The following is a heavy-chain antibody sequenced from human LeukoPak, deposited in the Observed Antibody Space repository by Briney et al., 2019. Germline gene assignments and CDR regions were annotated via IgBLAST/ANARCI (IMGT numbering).Heavy chain of an antibody. CDR2: ISSNGGST. CDR3: AREASIVVRCSDY. J-gene: IGHJ4*02. V-gene: IGHV3-64*01. D-gene: IGHD6-6*01. Sequence: WGSLRLSCAASGFTFSSYAIHWVRQAPGKGLEYVSSISSNGGSTSYANSVNGRCIILRDNSKKSLYLQMGITRADDVAVYYCAREASIVVRCSDYWGQGTLVTVSS. CDR1: GFTFSSYA.